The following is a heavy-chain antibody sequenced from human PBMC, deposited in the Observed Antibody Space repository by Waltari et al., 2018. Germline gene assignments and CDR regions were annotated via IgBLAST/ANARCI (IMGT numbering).Heavy chain of an antibody. V-gene: IGHV4-39*01. CDR1: GGSISSSGYY. J-gene: IGHJ4*02. Sequence: QLQPQESGPGLVKPSETLSLTCTVSGGSISSSGYYWAWIRQPPGGGPEWIGSVSYRGSTSYNPSLKSRVTISADTSKNQFSLKLTSVTAADTAVYYCAKFQSGTMLGYWGQGTLVTVSS. D-gene: IGHD1-1*01. CDR3: AKFQSGTMLGY. CDR2: VSYRGST.